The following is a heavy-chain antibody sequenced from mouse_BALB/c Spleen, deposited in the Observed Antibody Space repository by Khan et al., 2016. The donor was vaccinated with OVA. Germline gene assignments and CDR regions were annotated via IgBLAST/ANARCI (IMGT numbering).Heavy chain of an antibody. V-gene: IGHV1-7*01. J-gene: IGHJ3*01. D-gene: IGHD1-1*01. CDR1: GYTFTNYW. Sequence: QVQLQQSGAELAKPGASVKMSCKASGYTFTNYWMHWVKQRPGQGLEWIGYINPSTDYAEYNQKFKDKATLTVDKSSSTAYMQLTSLTSEDSAIHYRVNHGSSSAWFTYLGQGTLVTVSA. CDR2: INPSTDYA. CDR3: VNHGSSSAWFTY.